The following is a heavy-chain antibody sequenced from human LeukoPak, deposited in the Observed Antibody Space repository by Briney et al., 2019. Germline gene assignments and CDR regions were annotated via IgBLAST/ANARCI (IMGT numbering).Heavy chain of an antibody. D-gene: IGHD4-17*01. CDR2: INHSGYT. CDR3: TRMTTGHDY. Sequence: PSETLSLTCAVSGVSFNDYYWSWVRQTPGKGLECIGEINHSGYTNDSPSLKSRVTHSIDTSRKQFSLNLSSVTVADTGIYYCTRMTTGHDYWGQGTLVTVSS. CDR1: GVSFNDYY. V-gene: IGHV4-34*01. J-gene: IGHJ4*02.